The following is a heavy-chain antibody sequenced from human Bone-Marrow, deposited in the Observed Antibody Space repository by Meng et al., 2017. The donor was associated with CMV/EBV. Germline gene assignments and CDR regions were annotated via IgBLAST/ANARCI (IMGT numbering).Heavy chain of an antibody. Sequence: GGSLRLSCEASGFSFRNYAMNWVRQAPGKGLEWLAVISYLGTSENYAESVKGRFTISRDNSKNTLYLQVNSLRPEDTAVYYCARGGYNVVASYYCGMDVWGHGTTVTVSS. D-gene: IGHD5/OR15-5a*01. CDR2: ISYLGTSE. CDR3: ARGGYNVVASYYCGMDV. CDR1: GFSFRNYA. V-gene: IGHV3-30-3*01. J-gene: IGHJ6*02.